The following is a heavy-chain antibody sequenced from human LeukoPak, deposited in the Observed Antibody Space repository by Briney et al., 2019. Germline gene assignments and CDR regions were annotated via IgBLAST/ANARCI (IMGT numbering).Heavy chain of an antibody. V-gene: IGHV4-61*08. CDR1: GGSISSGDYY. Sequence: SETLSLTCTVSGGSISSGDYYWSWIRQPPGKGLEWIGYIYYSGSTNYNPSLKSRVTISVDTSKNQFSLKLSSVTAADTAVYYCARRYQLLQDVWFDPWGQGTLVTVSS. J-gene: IGHJ5*02. D-gene: IGHD2-2*01. CDR3: ARRYQLLQDVWFDP. CDR2: IYYSGST.